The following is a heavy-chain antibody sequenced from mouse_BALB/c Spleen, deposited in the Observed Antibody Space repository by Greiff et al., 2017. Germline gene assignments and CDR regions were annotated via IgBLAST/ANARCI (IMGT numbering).Heavy chain of an antibody. D-gene: IGHD2-4*01. V-gene: IGHV14-3*02. J-gene: IGHJ2*01. Sequence: EVQLQQSGAELVKPGASVKLSCTASGFNIKDTYMHWVKQRPEQGLEWIGRIDPANGNTKYDPKFQGKATITADTSSNTAYLQLSSLTSEDTAVYYCARDYDYDHCDYWGQGTTLTVSS. CDR2: IDPANGNT. CDR1: GFNIKDTY. CDR3: ARDYDYDHCDY.